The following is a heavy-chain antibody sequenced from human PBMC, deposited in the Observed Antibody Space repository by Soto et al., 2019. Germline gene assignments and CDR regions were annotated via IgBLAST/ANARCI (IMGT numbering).Heavy chain of an antibody. J-gene: IGHJ4*02. Sequence: EVQLLESGGGLVQPGRSLRLSCAASGFTFSNYAMSWVRQAPGQGLXXVSAISGSGGTTYYADSVKGRFTISRDNSXXTLXLXXXXLRAEDAAVYYCAKFFVETGSNSGWPWSFHYWGQGTLVTVSS. D-gene: IGHD6-25*01. CDR3: AKFFVETGSNSGWPWSFHY. CDR2: ISGSGGTT. V-gene: IGHV3-23*01. CDR1: GFTFSNYA.